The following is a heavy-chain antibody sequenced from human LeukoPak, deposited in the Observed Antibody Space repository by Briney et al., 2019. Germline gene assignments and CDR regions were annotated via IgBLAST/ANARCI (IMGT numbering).Heavy chain of an antibody. J-gene: IGHJ4*02. CDR3: ARRISGFTGYAI. CDR2: IYTSGST. CDR1: GGSIGNHY. Sequence: PSETLSLTCTVSGGSIGNHYWSWIRQSAGKGMEWIGRIYTSGSTDYNPSLKSRVTMSVDTSKNQFSLKLSAVTAADTAIYYCARRISGFTGYAIWGQGALVTVSS. V-gene: IGHV4-4*07. D-gene: IGHD5-12*01.